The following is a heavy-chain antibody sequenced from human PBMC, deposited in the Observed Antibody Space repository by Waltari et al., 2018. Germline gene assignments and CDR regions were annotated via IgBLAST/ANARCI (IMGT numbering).Heavy chain of an antibody. CDR1: GGTFSSYA. D-gene: IGHD2-15*01. J-gene: IGHJ6*02. CDR3: ARKGCSGGSCWFDYYYGMDV. Sequence: QVQLVQSGAEVKKPGSSVKVSCKASGGTFSSYAISWVRQAPGQGLEWMGRIIPIFGTANYAQKFQGRVTITADKSTSTAYMELSSLRSEDTAVYYCARKGCSGGSCWFDYYYGMDVWGQGTTVTVSS. V-gene: IGHV1-69*06. CDR2: IIPIFGTA.